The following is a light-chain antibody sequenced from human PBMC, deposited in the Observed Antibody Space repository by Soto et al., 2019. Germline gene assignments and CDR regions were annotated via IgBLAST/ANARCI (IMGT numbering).Light chain of an antibody. J-gene: IGKJ2*01. Sequence: DIVMTQSPESLAVSLGERATINCKSGQSVLYSSNNKNYIAWFQQKPGQAPKLLIYWASTREFGVPDRFSGSESGTDFTLTISSLQAEDVGVYYCQQYYTSPYTFGQGTKLEIK. CDR3: QQYYTSPYT. V-gene: IGKV4-1*01. CDR2: WAS. CDR1: QSVLYSSNNKNY.